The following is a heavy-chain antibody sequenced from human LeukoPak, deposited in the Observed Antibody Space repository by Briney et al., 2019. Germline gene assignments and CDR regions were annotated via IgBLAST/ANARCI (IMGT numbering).Heavy chain of an antibody. CDR3: ARGASGSYYEAYYFDY. D-gene: IGHD1-26*01. CDR1: GYTFITYD. CDR2: MNPNIGNT. J-gene: IGHJ4*02. Sequence: ASVKVSCMASGYTFITYDINWVRQATGQGLEWMGWMNPNIGNTGYAQKFQGRVTMTRNTSISTAYMELSSLRSEDTAVYYCARGASGSYYEAYYFDYWGQGTLVTVSS. V-gene: IGHV1-8*01.